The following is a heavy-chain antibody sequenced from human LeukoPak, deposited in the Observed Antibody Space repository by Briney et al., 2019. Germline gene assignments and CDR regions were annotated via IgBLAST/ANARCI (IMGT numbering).Heavy chain of an antibody. J-gene: IGHJ6*02. Sequence: GRSLRLSCVVSGFASHNYAMHWVRPPPGSGLEWVSAINWNSNTKAHADSVKGRFTISRHPARHSLYLQMESLRPEDTAFYSGGKDTGGNGAYFYAMDVWGQGTSVTVSS. CDR3: GKDTGGNGAYFYAMDV. D-gene: IGHD4-23*01. CDR2: INWNSNTK. CDR1: GFASHNYA. V-gene: IGHV3-9*02.